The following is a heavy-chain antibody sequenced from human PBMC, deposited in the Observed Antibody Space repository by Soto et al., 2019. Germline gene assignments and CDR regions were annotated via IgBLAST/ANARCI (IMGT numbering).Heavy chain of an antibody. CDR1: GYTFASHY. CDR2: INPNGGNT. J-gene: IGHJ4*02. V-gene: IGHV1-46*01. CDR3: GRDTSGLDY. Sequence: QVQLVQSGAEVKKPGASVKVSCQASGYTFASHYIHWVRQAPGQGFEWMGVINPNGGNTRYAQRFQDRLTLTTDTPTNTVYLDLSSLSSDDTAVYYCGRDTSGLDYWGQGTLVTVSS.